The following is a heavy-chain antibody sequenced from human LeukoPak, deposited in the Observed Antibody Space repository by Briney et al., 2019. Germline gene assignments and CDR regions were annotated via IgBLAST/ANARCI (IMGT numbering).Heavy chain of an antibody. J-gene: IGHJ4*02. V-gene: IGHV1-69*06. CDR1: GGTFSSYA. Sequence: SVKVSCKASGGTFSSYAISWVRQAPGQGLEWMGRIIPIFGTANYAQKFQGRVTITADKSTSTAYMELSSLRSEDTAVYYCAREGYDILTCYSFDYWGQGTLVTVSS. CDR3: AREGYDILTCYSFDY. CDR2: IIPIFGTA. D-gene: IGHD3-9*01.